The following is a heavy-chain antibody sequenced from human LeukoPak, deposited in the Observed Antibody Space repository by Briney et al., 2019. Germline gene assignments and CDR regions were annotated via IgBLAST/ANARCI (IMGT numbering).Heavy chain of an antibody. J-gene: IGHJ4*02. CDR2: INWNGGST. D-gene: IGHD6-13*01. CDR1: GFTFDDYG. V-gene: IGHV3-20*04. Sequence: PGGSLRLPCAASGFTFDDYGMSWVRQAPGTGLEWVFGINWNGGSTGYADSVKGRFTISRDNAKNSLYLQMNSLRAEDTALYYCARGAEQQLVHPFDYWGQGTLVTVSS. CDR3: ARGAEQQLVHPFDY.